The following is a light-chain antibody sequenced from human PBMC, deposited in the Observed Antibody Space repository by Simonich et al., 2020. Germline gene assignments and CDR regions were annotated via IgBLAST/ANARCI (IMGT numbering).Light chain of an antibody. CDR2: DAS. CDR1: QSVSSY. J-gene: IGKJ3*01. Sequence: EIVLTQSPATLSLSLGERATLSCRASQSVSSYLAWYQQKPGQAPRRLIYDASNRATGIPARCSGSGSGTDFTLTISSLEPEDFAVYYCQQRSNWPTFGPGTKVDIK. CDR3: QQRSNWPT. V-gene: IGKV3-11*01.